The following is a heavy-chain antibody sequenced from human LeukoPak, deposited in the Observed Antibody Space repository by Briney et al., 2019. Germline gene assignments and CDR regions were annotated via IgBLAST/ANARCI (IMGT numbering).Heavy chain of an antibody. CDR3: QLYYYGSGSYYNPDAFDI. V-gene: IGHV3-30*03. D-gene: IGHD3-10*01. J-gene: IGHJ3*02. CDR1: GFTFSSYG. Sequence: PGGSLRLSCAASGFTFSSYGMHWVRQAPGKGLEWVAVISYDGSNKYYADSVKGRFTISRDNSKNTLYLQMNSLRAEDTAVYYCQLYYYGSGSYYNPDAFDIWGQGTMVTVSS. CDR2: ISYDGSNK.